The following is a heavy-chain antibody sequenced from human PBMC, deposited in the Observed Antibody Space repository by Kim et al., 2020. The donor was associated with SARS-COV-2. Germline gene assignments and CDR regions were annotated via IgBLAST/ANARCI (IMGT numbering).Heavy chain of an antibody. J-gene: IGHJ5*02. CDR3: ARVAAAGSSNWFDP. Sequence: STPSLKSRVTISVDTSKNQFSLELSSVTATDTAVYYCARVAAAGSSNWFDPWGQGTLVTVSS. D-gene: IGHD6-13*01. V-gene: IGHV4-39*01.